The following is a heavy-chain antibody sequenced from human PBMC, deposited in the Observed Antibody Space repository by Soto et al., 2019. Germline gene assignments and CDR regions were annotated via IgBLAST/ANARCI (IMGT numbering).Heavy chain of an antibody. J-gene: IGHJ5*02. D-gene: IGHD2-15*01. Sequence: EVHLLESGGGLVQPGGSLRLSCAASGFTFNNYAMTWVRQAPGKGLEWVSVISGSGSTTYYADSVKGRFTISGDNSRNTLYLQMDSVRAEGTAVYYCAKDSRGGSARTFDPWGQGTLVTVSS. CDR1: GFTFNNYA. CDR3: AKDSRGGSARTFDP. V-gene: IGHV3-23*01. CDR2: ISGSGSTT.